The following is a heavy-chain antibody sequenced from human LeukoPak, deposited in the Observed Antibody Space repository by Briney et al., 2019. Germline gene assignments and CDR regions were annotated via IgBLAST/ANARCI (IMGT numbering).Heavy chain of an antibody. CDR1: GFTFSRHW. CDR3: ARDGVPAARDL. J-gene: IGHJ3*01. Sequence: GGSLRLSCEASGFTFSRHWLTWVRQAPGKGLEWVGNIDGAGGEKHYVDSVKGRFTIPRDNAKTSLYLHMNSLRAEDTAVYYCARDGVPAARDLWGQGTMVIVSS. V-gene: IGHV3-7*01. D-gene: IGHD2-2*01. CDR2: IDGAGGEK.